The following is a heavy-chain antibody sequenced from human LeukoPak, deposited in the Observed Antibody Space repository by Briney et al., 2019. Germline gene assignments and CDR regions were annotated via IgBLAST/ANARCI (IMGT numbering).Heavy chain of an antibody. V-gene: IGHV4-34*01. J-gene: IGHJ6*02. CDR2: INHSGST. CDR3: ARGAVPDKLHYCGMDV. CDR1: GGSFGGYY. D-gene: IGHD2-2*01. Sequence: SETLSLTCAVYGGSFGGYYWSWIRQPPGKGLEWIGEINHSGSTNYNPSLRSRFTISVDTSKNKFSLELSSVTAADTAVYYCARGAVPDKLHYCGMDVWGQGTTVTVSS.